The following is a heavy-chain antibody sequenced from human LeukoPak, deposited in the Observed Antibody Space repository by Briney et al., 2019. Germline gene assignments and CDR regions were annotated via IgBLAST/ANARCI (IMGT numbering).Heavy chain of an antibody. CDR1: GFTVSSNY. V-gene: IGHV3-66*04. Sequence: PGGSLRLSCAAPGFTVSSNYMSWVRQAPGKGLEWVSVIYSGGSTYYAESVKGRFTISRDNSKNTLYLQMNGLRAEDTAVYYCTRHLINIWDFDYWGQGTLVTVSS. CDR3: TRHLINIWDFDY. CDR2: IYSGGST. J-gene: IGHJ4*02. D-gene: IGHD3-16*01.